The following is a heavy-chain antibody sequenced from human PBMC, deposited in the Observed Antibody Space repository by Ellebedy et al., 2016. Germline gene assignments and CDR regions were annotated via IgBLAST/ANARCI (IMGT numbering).Heavy chain of an antibody. V-gene: IGHV3-9*01. CDR2: INWNSGSI. Sequence: SLKISXAASGFTFSTYWMHWVRQAPGKGLEWVSGINWNSGSIGYADSVKGRFTISRDNAKNSLFLQMNSLRPEDTALYYCGKDKATATRYNGYDWDLEYWGQGTLVTVSS. CDR3: GKDKATATRYNGYDWDLEY. J-gene: IGHJ4*02. D-gene: IGHD5-12*01. CDR1: GFTFSTYW.